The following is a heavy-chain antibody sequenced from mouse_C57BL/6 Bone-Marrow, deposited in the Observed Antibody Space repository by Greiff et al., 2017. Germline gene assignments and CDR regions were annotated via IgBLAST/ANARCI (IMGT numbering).Heavy chain of an antibody. CDR1: GFNIKNTY. CDR2: IDPANGNT. CDR3: GRDWYFDV. J-gene: IGHJ1*03. Sequence: VQLKESVAELVRPGASVKLSCTASGFNIKNTYMHWVKQRPEQGLEWIGRIDPANGNTKYAPKFQGKATIAADTSSNTANLQLSSLTSEDTAIYDCGRDWYFDVWGTGTTVTVSS. V-gene: IGHV14-3*01.